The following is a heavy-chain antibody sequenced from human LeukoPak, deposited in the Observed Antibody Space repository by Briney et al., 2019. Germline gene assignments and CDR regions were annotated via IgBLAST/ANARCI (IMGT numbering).Heavy chain of an antibody. V-gene: IGHV1-8*03. CDR2: MNPNSGNT. Sequence: ASVKVSCKASGCTFTSYDINWVRQATGQGLEWMGWMNPNSGNTGYAQKFQGRVTITRNTSISTAYMELSSLRSEDTAVYYCARGHRDHYDFWSGPTRFDPWGQGTLVTVSS. CDR3: ARGHRDHYDFWSGPTRFDP. D-gene: IGHD3-3*01. CDR1: GCTFTSYD. J-gene: IGHJ5*02.